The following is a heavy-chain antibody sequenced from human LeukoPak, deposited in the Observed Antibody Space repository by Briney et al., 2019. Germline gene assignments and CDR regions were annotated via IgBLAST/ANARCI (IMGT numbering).Heavy chain of an antibody. CDR3: ARHSDASNGHCFDY. CDR1: GFTFSSFW. D-gene: IGHD5-24*01. Sequence: GGSLRLSCAASGFTFSSFWMAWVRQAPGKGLEWVANIKQDGSEEYYVDSVKGRFTISRDNAKNSLFLQMNSLRAEDTAVYYCARHSDASNGHCFDYWGQGTLVTVSS. CDR2: IKQDGSEE. J-gene: IGHJ4*02. V-gene: IGHV3-7*01.